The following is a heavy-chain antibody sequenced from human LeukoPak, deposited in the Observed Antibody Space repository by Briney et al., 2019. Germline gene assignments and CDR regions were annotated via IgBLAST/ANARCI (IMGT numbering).Heavy chain of an antibody. CDR1: GFTFSRYS. D-gene: IGHD3-22*01. J-gene: IGHJ4*02. CDR2: ISSRSSYI. CDR3: AREYYDTSGYWSGVY. Sequence: PGGSLRLSCAASGFTFSRYSMNWVRQAPGKGLEWVSYISSRSSYIYYADSVKGRFTISRDNAKNSLYLQMKSLRAEDTAVYYCAREYYDTSGYWSGVYWGQGILVTVSS. V-gene: IGHV3-21*06.